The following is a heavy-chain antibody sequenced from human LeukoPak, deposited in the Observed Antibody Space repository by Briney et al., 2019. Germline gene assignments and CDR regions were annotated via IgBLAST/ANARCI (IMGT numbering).Heavy chain of an antibody. CDR1: GFTFSSYS. D-gene: IGHD6-25*01. CDR3: ARDFSGLDY. CDR2: ISSSSSYI. Sequence: GGSLRLSCAASGFTFSSYSMNWVRQAPGEGLEWVSSISSSSSYIYYADSVKGRFTISRDNSKNTLYLQMNSLRAEDTAVYYCARDFSGLDYWGQGTLVTVSS. V-gene: IGHV3-21*04. J-gene: IGHJ4*02.